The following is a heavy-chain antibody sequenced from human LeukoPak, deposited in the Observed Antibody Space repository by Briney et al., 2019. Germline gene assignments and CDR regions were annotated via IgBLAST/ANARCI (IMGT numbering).Heavy chain of an antibody. Sequence: GGSLRLSCAASGFTFSGSAMHWVRQAAGKGREWVGRIRSKANSYATAYAAAVKGRLTMSRDDSKNTAYLQLNSLKTEDTAVYYCTRHNYYDSSGLFDYWGQGTLVTVSS. CDR1: GFTFSGSA. CDR2: IRSKANSYAT. J-gene: IGHJ4*02. CDR3: TRHNYYDSSGLFDY. V-gene: IGHV3-73*01. D-gene: IGHD3-22*01.